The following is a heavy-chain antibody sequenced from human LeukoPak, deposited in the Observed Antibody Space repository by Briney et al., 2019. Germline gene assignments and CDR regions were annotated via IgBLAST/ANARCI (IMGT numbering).Heavy chain of an antibody. CDR1: GYTFTRYV. D-gene: IGHD1-7*01. Sequence: ASVRVSCKASGYTFTRYVINWVRQAPGQGLEWMGWISAYNGNTNYVQKFQGRVTMTTDTSTSTAYMELRSLRSDDTAVYYCARGGITGTKQGDWFDPWGQGTLVTVSS. J-gene: IGHJ5*02. V-gene: IGHV1-18*01. CDR3: ARGGITGTKQGDWFDP. CDR2: ISAYNGNT.